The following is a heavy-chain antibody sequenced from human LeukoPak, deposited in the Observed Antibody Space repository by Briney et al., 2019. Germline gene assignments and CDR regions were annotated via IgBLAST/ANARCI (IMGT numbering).Heavy chain of an antibody. J-gene: IGHJ4*02. D-gene: IGHD1-1*01. V-gene: IGHV3-48*02. Sequence: GGSLRLSCAASGFTFSSYGMNWVRQAPGKGLEWVSYISTSSSIIYYADSVKGRFTISRDTAKSSLYLQMTSLRDGDTAVYYCARDLGTGGGYWGQGTLVTVSS. CDR3: ARDLGTGGGY. CDR2: ISTSSSII. CDR1: GFTFSSYG.